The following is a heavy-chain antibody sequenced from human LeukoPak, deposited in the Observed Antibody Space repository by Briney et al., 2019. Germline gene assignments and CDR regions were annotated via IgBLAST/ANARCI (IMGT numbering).Heavy chain of an antibody. Sequence: SQTPSLTCTVSGGSISSGSYYWSWIRRPAGKGLEWIGRIYTSGSTNYNPSLKSRVTISVDTSKNQFSLKLSSVTAADTAVYYCARYSRGLSFDYWGQGTLVTVSS. V-gene: IGHV4-61*02. CDR1: GGSISSGSYY. J-gene: IGHJ4*02. CDR3: ARYSRGLSFDY. CDR2: IYTSGST. D-gene: IGHD4-11*01.